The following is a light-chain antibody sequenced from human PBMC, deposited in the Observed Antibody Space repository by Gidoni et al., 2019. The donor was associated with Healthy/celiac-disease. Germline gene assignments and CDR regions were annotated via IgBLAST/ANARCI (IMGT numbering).Light chain of an antibody. CDR3: QQSYSTLVT. J-gene: IGKJ2*01. Sequence: DIQMTQSPSSLSASVGDRVTITCRASQSISSYLNWYQQKPGKAPKLLLYAASSLQSGVPSRFSGSGSGTDFTLTISSLQPEDFATYYCQQSYSTLVTFGQGTKLEIK. CDR2: AAS. V-gene: IGKV1-39*01. CDR1: QSISSY.